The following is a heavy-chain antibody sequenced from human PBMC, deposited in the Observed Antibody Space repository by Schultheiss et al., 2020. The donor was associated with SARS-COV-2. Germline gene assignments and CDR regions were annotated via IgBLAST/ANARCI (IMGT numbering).Heavy chain of an antibody. CDR3: ARDRSTSMGWFDY. J-gene: IGHJ4*02. V-gene: IGHV4-4*07. CDR1: GGSINSHS. CDR2: ISTSGST. D-gene: IGHD2-2*01. Sequence: SETLSLTCSVSGGSINSHSWTWIRRPAGKGLEWLGRISTSGSTDHSPSLRSRITMSADTSKNQFSLKLSSVTAADTAVYYCARDRSTSMGWFDYWGQGTLVTVSS.